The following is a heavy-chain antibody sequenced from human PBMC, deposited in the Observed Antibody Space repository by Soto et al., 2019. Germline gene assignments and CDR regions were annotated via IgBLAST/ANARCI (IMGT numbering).Heavy chain of an antibody. CDR2: IYYSGST. Sequence: SETLSLTCTVSGGSVSIGSHYWSWIRQPPGKGLEWIGYIYYSGSTNYNPSLKSRVTISLDSSRNQFSLKLSSVTAADTAVFYCARESSNSPAAFDYWGQGTLVTVSS. V-gene: IGHV4-61*01. CDR3: ARESSNSPAAFDY. D-gene: IGHD6-6*01. J-gene: IGHJ4*02. CDR1: GGSVSIGSHY.